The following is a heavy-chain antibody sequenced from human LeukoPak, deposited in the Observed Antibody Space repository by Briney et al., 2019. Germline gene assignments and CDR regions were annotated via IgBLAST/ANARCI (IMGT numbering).Heavy chain of an antibody. CDR3: ARARGAAAGYGMDV. V-gene: IGHV4-31*03. J-gene: IGHJ6*02. CDR2: IYYSGST. D-gene: IGHD6-13*01. CDR1: GGSISSGGYY. Sequence: TPSETLSLTCTVSGGSISSGGYYWSWIRQHPGKGLEWIGYIYYSGSTYYNPSLKSRVTISVDTSKNQFSLKLSSVTAADTAVYYCARARGAAAGYGMDVWGQGTTVTVSS.